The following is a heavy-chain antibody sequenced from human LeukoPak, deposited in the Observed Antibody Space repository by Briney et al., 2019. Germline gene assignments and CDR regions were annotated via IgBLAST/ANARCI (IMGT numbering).Heavy chain of an antibody. D-gene: IGHD5-12*01. J-gene: IGHJ4*02. CDR3: VKDRVATIRGDFDY. V-gene: IGHV3-64D*06. Sequence: PGGSLRLSCSASGFTFSSYAMHWVRQAPGKGLGYVSAISSNGGSTYYADSVKGRFTISRDNSKNTLYLQMSSLRAEDTAVYYCVKDRVATIRGDFDYWGQGNLVTVSS. CDR2: ISSNGGST. CDR1: GFTFSSYA.